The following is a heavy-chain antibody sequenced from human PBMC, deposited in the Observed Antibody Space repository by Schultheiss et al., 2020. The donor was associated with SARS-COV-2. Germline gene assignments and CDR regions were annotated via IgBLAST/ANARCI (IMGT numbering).Heavy chain of an antibody. CDR2: ISYDGSNK. V-gene: IGHV3-30*03. Sequence: GGSLRLSCAASGFTVSSNYMSWVRQAPGKGLEWVAVISYDGSNKYYADSVKGRFTISRDNSKNTLYLQMNSLRAEDTAVYYCARPVVPIVVVTATPGDYWGQGTLVTVSS. CDR1: GFTVSSNY. D-gene: IGHD2-21*02. CDR3: ARPVVPIVVVTATPGDY. J-gene: IGHJ4*02.